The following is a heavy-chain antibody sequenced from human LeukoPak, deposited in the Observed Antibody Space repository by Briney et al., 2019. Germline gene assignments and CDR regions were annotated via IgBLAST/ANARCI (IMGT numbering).Heavy chain of an antibody. Sequence: GESLRLSCAASGFTFSDYYMSWIRQAPGKGLEWVSYISSSSSCTNYADSVKGRFTISRDNAKNSLYLQMNSLRAEDTAVYYCARDTSGCTFDDWGQGTLVTVSS. J-gene: IGHJ4*02. CDR3: ARDTSGCTFDD. CDR2: ISSSSSCT. D-gene: IGHD3-3*01. V-gene: IGHV3-11*05. CDR1: GFTFSDYY.